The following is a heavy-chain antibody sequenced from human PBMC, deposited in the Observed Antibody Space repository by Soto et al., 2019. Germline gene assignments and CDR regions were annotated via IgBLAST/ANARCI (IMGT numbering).Heavy chain of an antibody. CDR3: ASSWNSTDGRYYGMDV. CDR1: GYTFTGYY. CDR2: INPNSGGT. D-gene: IGHD1-7*01. V-gene: IGHV1-2*04. J-gene: IGHJ6*02. Sequence: ASVKVSCKASGYTFTGYYMHWVRQAPGQGLEWMGWINPNSGGTNYAQKFQGWVTMTRDTSISTAYMELSRLRSDDTAVYYCASSWNSTDGRYYGMDVWGQGTTVTVSS.